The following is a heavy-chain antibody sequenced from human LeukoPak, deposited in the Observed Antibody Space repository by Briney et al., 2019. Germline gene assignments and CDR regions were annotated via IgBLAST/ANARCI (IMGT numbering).Heavy chain of an antibody. V-gene: IGHV1-2*02. Sequence: ASVKVSCKASGYSFTGYYMHWVRQAPGQGLEWMGWINPYSGGTNYAQKFQGRVTMTRDTSISTAYMELSRLRSDDTAVYYCVRDDYYYYYMDVWGKGTTVTVSS. CDR3: VRDDYYYYYMDV. CDR2: INPYSGGT. CDR1: GYSFTGYY. J-gene: IGHJ6*03.